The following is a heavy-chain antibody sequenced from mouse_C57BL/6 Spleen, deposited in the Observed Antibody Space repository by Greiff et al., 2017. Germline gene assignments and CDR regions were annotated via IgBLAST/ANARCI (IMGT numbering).Heavy chain of an antibody. CDR1: GYSITSGYY. CDR2: ISYDGSN. V-gene: IGHV3-6*01. J-gene: IGHJ1*03. Sequence: DVKLQESGPGLVKPSQSLSLTCSVTGYSITSGYYWNWIRQFPGNKLEWMGYISYDGSNNYNPSLKNRISITRDTSKNQFFLKLNSVTTEDTATYYCARDGGYYGSSHHWYFDVWGTGTTVTVSS. CDR3: ARDGGYYGSSHHWYFDV. D-gene: IGHD1-1*01.